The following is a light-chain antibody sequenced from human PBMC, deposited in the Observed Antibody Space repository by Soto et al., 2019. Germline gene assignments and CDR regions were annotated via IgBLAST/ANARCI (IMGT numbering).Light chain of an antibody. CDR3: QQSYSTPQT. CDR1: QSLSSS. CDR2: AAS. V-gene: IGKV1-39*01. J-gene: IGKJ2*01. Sequence: DIQMTQSPSSLSASVGDRVTITCRASQSLSSSLNWYQQKPGKAPKLLIYAASSLQSGVPSRFSGSGSGTDFTLTISSLQPEDFATYYCQQSYSTPQTFGQGTKLEIK.